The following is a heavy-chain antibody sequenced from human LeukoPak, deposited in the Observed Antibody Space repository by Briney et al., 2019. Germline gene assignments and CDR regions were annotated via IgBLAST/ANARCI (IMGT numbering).Heavy chain of an antibody. D-gene: IGHD2-2*01. V-gene: IGHV3-21*01. Sequence: PGGSLRLSCAASGFTFSSYSMNWVRQAPGKGLEWVSSISSSSSYIYYADSVKGRFTISRDNAKNSLYLQMNSLRAEDTAVYYCARSGDCSSTSCWFDPWGQGTLVTVSS. J-gene: IGHJ5*02. CDR1: GFTFSSYS. CDR2: ISSSSSYI. CDR3: ARSGDCSSTSCWFDP.